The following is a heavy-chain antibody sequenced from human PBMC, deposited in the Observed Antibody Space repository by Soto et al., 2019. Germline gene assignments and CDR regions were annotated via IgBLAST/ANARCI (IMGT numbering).Heavy chain of an antibody. J-gene: IGHJ4*02. CDR1: GGSISSSGYY. V-gene: IGHV4-39*01. CDR3: ASQDQVAAAGYFDY. Sequence: QLQLQESGPGLVKPSETLSLTCTVSGGSISSSGYYWGWIRQPPGKGLEWIGSIYYCGNTYYNPSLKSLVTISVDTSKNQFSLKLSSVTATDTAVYYCASQDQVAAAGYFDYWGQGTLVTVSS. CDR2: IYYCGNT. D-gene: IGHD6-13*01.